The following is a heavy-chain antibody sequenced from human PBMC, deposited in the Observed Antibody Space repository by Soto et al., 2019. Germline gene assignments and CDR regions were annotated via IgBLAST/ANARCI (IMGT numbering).Heavy chain of an antibody. CDR2: IYYSGST. J-gene: IGHJ6*02. Sequence: QLQLQESGPGLVKPSETLSLTCTVSGGSISSSSYYWGWIRQPPGKGLEWIGSIYYSGSTYYNPSLKSRVTISVDTSKNQSSLKLSSVTAADTAVYYCARKAFEYYYGMDVWGQGTTVTVSS. CDR3: ARKAFEYYYGMDV. D-gene: IGHD3-9*01. V-gene: IGHV4-39*01. CDR1: GGSISSSSYY.